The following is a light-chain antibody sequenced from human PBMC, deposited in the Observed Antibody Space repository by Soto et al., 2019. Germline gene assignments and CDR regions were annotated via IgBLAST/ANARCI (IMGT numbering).Light chain of an antibody. J-gene: IGKJ3*01. CDR1: QSVSSNY. Sequence: EIVLTQSPGTLSLSPGERATLSCRASQSVSSNYLAWYQQKPGQAPSLLIYGASSRATGIPDRFSGSGSGTDFTLTISRLEPEDFAVYYCQCYGSSFTFGPGTKVDIK. CDR2: GAS. CDR3: QCYGSSFT. V-gene: IGKV3-20*01.